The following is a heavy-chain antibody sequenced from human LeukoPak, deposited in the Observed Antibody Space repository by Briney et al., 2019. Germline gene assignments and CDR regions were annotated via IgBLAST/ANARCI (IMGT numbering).Heavy chain of an antibody. CDR2: INPNSDGT. D-gene: IGHD6-19*01. CDR1: GYTFTGYY. V-gene: IGHV1-2*02. Sequence: ASVKVSCKASGYTFTGYYMHWVRQAPGQGLEWMGWINPNSDGTNYAQKFQGRVTMTRDTSISTAYMELSRLRSDDTAVYYCARGSSGYNWFDPWGQGTLVTVSS. CDR3: ARGSSGYNWFDP. J-gene: IGHJ5*02.